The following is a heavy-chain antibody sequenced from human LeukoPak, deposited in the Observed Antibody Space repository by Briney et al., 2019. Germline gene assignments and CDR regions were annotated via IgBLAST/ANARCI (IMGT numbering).Heavy chain of an antibody. J-gene: IGHJ3*02. CDR2: ISANNGGT. CDR3: ARGDSPITLVRGIQAGDSFDI. CDR1: GYTFTDYC. Sequence: ASVKVSCKASGYTFTDYCIRWVRQAPGQGLEWMAWISANNGGTNYAQKLQGRVTMTTDTSTSTAYMELRSLRSDDTAVYYCARGDSPITLVRGIQAGDSFDIWGQGSMVTVSS. D-gene: IGHD3-10*01. V-gene: IGHV1-18*01.